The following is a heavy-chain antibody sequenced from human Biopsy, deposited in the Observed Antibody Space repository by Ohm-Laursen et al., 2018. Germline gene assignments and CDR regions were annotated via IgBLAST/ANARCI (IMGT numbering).Heavy chain of an antibody. CDR1: GGTFSNYS. Sequence: ASVKVSCKAPGGTFSNYSVNWVRQAPGQGLEWLGGNIPILGTGNYAQKFQDRVTVAADTSTSTATMELRSLRSDDTAVYYCATKLTGYFHHWGQGTLVIVSS. D-gene: IGHD3-9*01. V-gene: IGHV1-69*06. J-gene: IGHJ1*01. CDR2: NIPILGTG. CDR3: ATKLTGYFHH.